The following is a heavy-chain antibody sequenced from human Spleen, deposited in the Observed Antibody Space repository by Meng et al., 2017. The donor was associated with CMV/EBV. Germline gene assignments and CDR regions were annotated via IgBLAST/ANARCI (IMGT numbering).Heavy chain of an antibody. CDR3: AREIEYSSSLGFDY. CDR2: IYYSGST. V-gene: IGHV4-59*01. J-gene: IGHJ4*02. D-gene: IGHD6-6*01. CDR1: GGSISSYY. Sequence: SETLSLTCTVSGGSISSYYWSWIRQPPGKGLEWIGYIYYSGSTNYNPSLKSRVTISVDTSKNQCSLKLSSVTAADTAVYYCAREIEYSSSLGFDYWGQGTLVTVSS.